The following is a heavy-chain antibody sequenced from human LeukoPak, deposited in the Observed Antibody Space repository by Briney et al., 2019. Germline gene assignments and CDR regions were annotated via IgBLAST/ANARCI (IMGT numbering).Heavy chain of an antibody. J-gene: IGHJ4*02. CDR1: GGSISSSSHY. Sequence: SETLSLTCTVSGGSISSSSHYWGWIRQPPGKGLEWIGSIYYSGSTYYNPSLKSRVTISVDTSKNQFSLKLRSVTAADTAVYYCARVTGYVIEDYFDYWGQGTLVTVSS. CDR3: ARVTGYVIEDYFDY. V-gene: IGHV4-39*07. D-gene: IGHD3-22*01. CDR2: IYYSGST.